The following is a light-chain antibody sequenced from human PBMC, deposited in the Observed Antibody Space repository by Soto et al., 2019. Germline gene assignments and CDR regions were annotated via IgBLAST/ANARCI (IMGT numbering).Light chain of an antibody. J-gene: IGLJ1*01. CDR2: DVS. V-gene: IGLV2-14*03. CDR3: SSYTSSSTLG. CDR1: SSDVGAYNY. Sequence: QSVLTQPASVSGSPGQSITISCTGTSSDVGAYNYVSWYQQHPGKVPKLMIYDVSNRPSGVSNRFSGSKSGNTASLTISGLQAEDEADYYCSSYTSSSTLGFGTGTKLTVL.